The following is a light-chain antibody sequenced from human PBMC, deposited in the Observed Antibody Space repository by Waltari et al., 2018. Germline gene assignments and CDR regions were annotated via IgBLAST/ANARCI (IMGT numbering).Light chain of an antibody. V-gene: IGKV4-1*01. Sequence: DIVMTQSPDSLSVSLGARAAINCKSRQSVLHSSNNKNYLAWFQQKPGQPPKLLIYWASTRESGIPDRFSGSGSGTDFTLTISSLQAEDVAVYYCQQYYSSPRTFGQGTKVEIK. CDR1: QSVLHSSNNKNY. J-gene: IGKJ1*01. CDR3: QQYYSSPRT. CDR2: WAS.